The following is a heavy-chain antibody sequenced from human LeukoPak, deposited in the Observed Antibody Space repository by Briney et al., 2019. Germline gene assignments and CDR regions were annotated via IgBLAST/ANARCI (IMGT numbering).Heavy chain of an antibody. V-gene: IGHV4-59*01. D-gene: IGHD3-22*01. J-gene: IGHJ4*02. CDR3: ARGAYYSDSSAYYFDY. CDR1: GGSISSYY. Sequence: SETLSLTCTVSGGSISSYYWSWIRQPPGKGLEWIGYIYYSGSTNYNPSLKSRVTISVDTSKNQFSLKLSSVTAADTAVYYCARGAYYSDSSAYYFDYWGQGTLVTVSS. CDR2: IYYSGST.